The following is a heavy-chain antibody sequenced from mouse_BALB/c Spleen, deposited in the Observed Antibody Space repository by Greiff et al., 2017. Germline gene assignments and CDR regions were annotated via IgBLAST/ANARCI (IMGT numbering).Heavy chain of an antibody. V-gene: IGHV5-6-5*01. CDR2: ISSGGST. CDR3: ASRWLPYYAMDY. Sequence: EVKVEESGGGLVKPGGSLKLSCAASGFTFSSYAMSWVRQTPEKRLEWVASISSGGSTYYPDSVKGRFTISRDNAKNNLYLQMSSLKSEDTAMYYCASRWLPYYAMDYWGQGTSVTVSS. J-gene: IGHJ4*01. CDR1: GFTFSSYA. D-gene: IGHD2-3*01.